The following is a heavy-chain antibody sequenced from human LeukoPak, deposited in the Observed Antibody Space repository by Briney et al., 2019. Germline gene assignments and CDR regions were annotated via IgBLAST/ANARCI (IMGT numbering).Heavy chain of an antibody. CDR2: ISYDGSNE. V-gene: IGHV3-30-3*01. D-gene: IGHD5-24*01. CDR3: ARDSLKNGYNYDYFDY. Sequence: GSLRLSCAASGFTFITYAMHWVRQAPGKGLEWVAVISYDGSNEYYVDSVKGRFTISRDNSKNILYLQMNSLTAEDTAVYYCARDSLKNGYNYDYFDYWGQGTLVTVSS. CDR1: GFTFITYA. J-gene: IGHJ4*02.